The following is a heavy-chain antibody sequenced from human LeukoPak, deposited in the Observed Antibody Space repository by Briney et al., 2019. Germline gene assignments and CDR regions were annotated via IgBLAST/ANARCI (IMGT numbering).Heavy chain of an antibody. J-gene: IGHJ5*02. CDR2: ISSSSSTI. V-gene: IGHV3-48*01. CDR3: ARRDGFEFDP. CDR1: GFTFSSYI. D-gene: IGHD5-24*01. Sequence: GGSLRLSCAASGFTFSSYIMNWVRQAPGKGLEWVSYISSSSSTIYYADSVKGRFTISRDNAKNSLYLQMNSLRAEGTAVYYCARRDGFEFDPWGQGTLVTVSS.